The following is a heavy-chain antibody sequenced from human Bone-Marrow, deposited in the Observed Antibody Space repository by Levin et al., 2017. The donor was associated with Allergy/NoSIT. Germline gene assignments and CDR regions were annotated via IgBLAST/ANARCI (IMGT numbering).Heavy chain of an antibody. J-gene: IGHJ4*02. CDR1: GFTLTTYA. CDR2: ISISGGST. D-gene: IGHD3-3*01. CDR3: AKVASGNDFWSGYYSDFDS. V-gene: IGHV3-23*01. Sequence: GESLKISCAASGFTLTTYAMGWVRQAPGKGLEWVSGISISGGSTYHADSVKGRFTISRDNSKNTLYLQMDSLTAEDTAVYYCAKVASGNDFWSGYYSDFDSWGQGTLVTVSS.